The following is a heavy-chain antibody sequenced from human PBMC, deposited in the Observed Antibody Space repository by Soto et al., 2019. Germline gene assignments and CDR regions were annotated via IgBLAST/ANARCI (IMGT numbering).Heavy chain of an antibody. CDR3: ARDYYDSSGYPGLFDY. Sequence: GASVKVSCKASGGTFSSYAISWVRQAPGQGLEWMGGIIPIFGTANYAQKFQGRVTITADKSTSTAYMELSSLRSEDTAVYYCARDYYDSSGYPGLFDYWGQGTLVTVPS. V-gene: IGHV1-69*06. CDR1: GGTFSSYA. J-gene: IGHJ4*02. CDR2: IIPIFGTA. D-gene: IGHD3-22*01.